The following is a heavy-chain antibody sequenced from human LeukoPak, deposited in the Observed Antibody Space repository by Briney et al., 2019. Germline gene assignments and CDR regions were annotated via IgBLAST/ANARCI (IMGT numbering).Heavy chain of an antibody. CDR2: ISYDGSNK. V-gene: IGHV3-30-3*01. CDR3: ARAYYGSGSYYPAWFDP. D-gene: IGHD3-10*01. CDR1: GVTLSSYA. Sequence: GGSLRLSCLASGVTLSSYAMHWVRQAPGKGLEWVAVISYDGSNKYYADSVKGRFTISRDNSKNTLYLQMNSLRAEDTAVYYCARAYYGSGSYYPAWFDPWGQGTLVTVSS. J-gene: IGHJ5*02.